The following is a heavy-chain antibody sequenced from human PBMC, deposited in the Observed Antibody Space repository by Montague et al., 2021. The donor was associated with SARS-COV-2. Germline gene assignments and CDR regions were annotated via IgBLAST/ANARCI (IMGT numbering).Heavy chain of an antibody. V-gene: IGHV4-39*07. CDR1: GGSIRSSSYY. CDR2: IYYSGST. CDR3: ARTTWLRGYFDL. Sequence: SETLSLTCTVSGGSIRSSSYYRGWIRQPPGKGLECIGSIYYSGSTYYNPSLKSRVTISVDTSKNHFSLKLSSVTAADTAVYYCARTTWLRGYFDLWGRGTLVTVSS. J-gene: IGHJ2*01. D-gene: IGHD5-12*01.